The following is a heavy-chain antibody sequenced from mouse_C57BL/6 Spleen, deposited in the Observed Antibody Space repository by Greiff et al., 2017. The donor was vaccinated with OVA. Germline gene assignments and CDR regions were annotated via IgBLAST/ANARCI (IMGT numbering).Heavy chain of an antibody. V-gene: IGHV1-64*01. CDR2: IHPNSGST. J-gene: IGHJ2*01. D-gene: IGHD1-1*01. Sequence: QVQLQQPGAELVKPGASVKLSCKASGYTFTSYWMHWVEQRPGQGLEWIGMIHPNSGSTNYNEKFKSKATLTVDKSSSTAYMQLSSLTSEDSAVYYCARFDYYGSSYCDYWGQGTTLTVSS. CDR3: ARFDYYGSSYCDY. CDR1: GYTFTSYW.